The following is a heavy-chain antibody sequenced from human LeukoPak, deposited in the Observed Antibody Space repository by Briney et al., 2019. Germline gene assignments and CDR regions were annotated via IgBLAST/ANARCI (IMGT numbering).Heavy chain of an antibody. CDR2: INPSGST. D-gene: IGHD1-26*01. J-gene: IGHJ5*02. CDR1: GGTFRGYF. V-gene: IGHV4-34*01. CDR3: ARVGPYIGSYLSSRNWFDP. Sequence: SETLSLTCAVYGGTFRGYFWSWIRQPPGKGLEWIGEINPSGSTNYNPSLKCRVSISADTSKNQFSLNLNSVTAADTAVYYCARVGPYIGSYLSSRNWFDPWGQGTLVTVSS.